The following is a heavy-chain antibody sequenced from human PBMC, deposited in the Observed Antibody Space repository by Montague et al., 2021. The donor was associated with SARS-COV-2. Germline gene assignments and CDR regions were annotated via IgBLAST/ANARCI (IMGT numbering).Heavy chain of an antibody. J-gene: IGHJ5*02. CDR1: SGSISPSDTHY. Sequence: SETLSLTCVVSSGSISPSDTHYWGWVRQAPGKGLEWIATISYSGSTSYHPPLRSRVTISDDTSKNQISLYLRSVTAADTSVYDCAGHSTTHAFDPWGQGILVTVSS. D-gene: IGHD1-1*01. CDR3: AGHSTTHAFDP. V-gene: IGHV4-39*01. CDR2: ISYSGST.